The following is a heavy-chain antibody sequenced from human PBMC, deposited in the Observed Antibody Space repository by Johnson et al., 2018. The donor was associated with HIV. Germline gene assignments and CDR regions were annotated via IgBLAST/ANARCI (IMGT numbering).Heavy chain of an antibody. Sequence: VQLVESGGRVVRPGGSLRLSCAASGFTFSSYDMHWVRQATGKGLEWVSAIGTAGDTYYPGSVKGRFTISRENAKNSLYLQMNSLRAGDTAVYYCARGPPLQWELRGNAFDIWGQGTMVTVSS. V-gene: IGHV3-13*01. D-gene: IGHD1-26*01. CDR1: GFTFSSYD. CDR2: IGTAGDT. J-gene: IGHJ3*02. CDR3: ARGPPLQWELRGNAFDI.